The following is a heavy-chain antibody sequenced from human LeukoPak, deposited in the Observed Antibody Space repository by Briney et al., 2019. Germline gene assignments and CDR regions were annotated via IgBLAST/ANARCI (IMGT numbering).Heavy chain of an antibody. V-gene: IGHV3-23*01. CDR1: GFVFSNYN. J-gene: IGHJ4*02. CDR3: TTGDSSGGFDY. CDR2: ISGSGGST. Sequence: GGSLRLSCAASGFVFSNYNMHWVRQAPGRGLEWVSAISGSGGSTYYADSVKGRFTISRDNSKNTLYLQMNSLKTEDTAVYYCTTGDSSGGFDYWGQGTLVTVSS. D-gene: IGHD3-22*01.